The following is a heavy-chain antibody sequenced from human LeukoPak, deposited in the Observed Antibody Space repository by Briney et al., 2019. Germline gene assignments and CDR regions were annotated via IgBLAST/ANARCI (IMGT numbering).Heavy chain of an antibody. Sequence: GGSLRLSCAASGFTFDDYGISWVRQAPGKGLEWVSGINWNGGSTGYADSVKGRFTISRDNAKNSLYLQMNSLRAEDTALYYCARDPEYYYDSSGYYSTDAFDIWGQGTLVTVSS. CDR1: GFTFDDYG. CDR2: INWNGGST. J-gene: IGHJ3*02. CDR3: ARDPEYYYDSSGYYSTDAFDI. D-gene: IGHD3-22*01. V-gene: IGHV3-20*04.